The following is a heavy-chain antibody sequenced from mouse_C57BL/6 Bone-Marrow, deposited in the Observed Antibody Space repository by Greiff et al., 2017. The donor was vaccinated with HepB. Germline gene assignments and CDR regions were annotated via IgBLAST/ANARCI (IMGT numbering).Heavy chain of an antibody. CDR3: ARWQGGIYYYGSPYWDFDV. CDR1: GYTFTSYW. CDR2: INPSNGGT. D-gene: IGHD1-1*01. J-gene: IGHJ1*03. Sequence: QVQLKQSGTELVKPGASVKLSCKASGYTFTSYWMHWVKQRPGQGLEWIGNINPSNGGTNYNEKFKSKATLTVDKSSSTAYMQLSSLTSEDSAVYYCARWQGGIYYYGSPYWDFDVWGTGTTVTVSS. V-gene: IGHV1-53*01.